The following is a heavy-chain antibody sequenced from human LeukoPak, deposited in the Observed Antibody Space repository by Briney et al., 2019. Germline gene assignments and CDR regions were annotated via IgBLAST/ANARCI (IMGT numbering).Heavy chain of an antibody. Sequence: NSGESLKISCKGSGYSFTSYWIGWVRQMPRKGLEWMGIIYPGDSDTRYSPSFQGQVTISADKSISTAYLQWSSLKASDTAMYYCARQSDSSGYPDYWGQGTLVTVSS. CDR3: ARQSDSSGYPDY. CDR1: GYSFTSYW. CDR2: IYPGDSDT. D-gene: IGHD3-22*01. J-gene: IGHJ4*02. V-gene: IGHV5-51*01.